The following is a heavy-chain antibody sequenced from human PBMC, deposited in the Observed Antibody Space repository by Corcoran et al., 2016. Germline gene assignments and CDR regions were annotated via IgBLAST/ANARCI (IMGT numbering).Heavy chain of an antibody. V-gene: IGHV5-51*01. CDR3: ARFAVGSASYYNVPYYYGMDV. J-gene: IGHJ6*02. D-gene: IGHD3-10*01. CDR2: IYPGDSDT. Sequence: EVQLVQSGAEVEKPGESLKISCKGSGYSFNSYWIGWVRQMPGKGLEWMGIIYPGDSDTRYSPSFQGQVTISADKSISTAYLQWSSLKASDTAMYYCARFAVGSASYYNVPYYYGMDVWGQGTTVTVSS. CDR1: GYSFNSYW.